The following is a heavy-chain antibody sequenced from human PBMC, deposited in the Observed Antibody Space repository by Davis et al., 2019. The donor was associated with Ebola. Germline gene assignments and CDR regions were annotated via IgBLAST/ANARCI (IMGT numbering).Heavy chain of an antibody. D-gene: IGHD1-20*01. V-gene: IGHV1-2*06. CDR2: INPDSGGT. Sequence: ASVKVSCKASGYTFTNYYIHWVRQAPGQGLEWMGRINPDSGGTDYAQKFQGRVTMTWDTSINTAYMELSSLRSDDTAVYYCARGAPSYNWNWFTPWGQGTLVTVSS. J-gene: IGHJ5*02. CDR3: ARGAPSYNWNWFTP. CDR1: GYTFTNYY.